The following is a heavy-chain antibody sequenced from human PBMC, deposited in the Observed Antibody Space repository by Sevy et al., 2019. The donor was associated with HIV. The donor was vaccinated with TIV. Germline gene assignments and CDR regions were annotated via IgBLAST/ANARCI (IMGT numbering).Heavy chain of an antibody. CDR1: GFSFSSYW. D-gene: IGHD3-22*01. CDR3: ARGNSGSFDY. Sequence: GGSLRLSCAASGFSFSSYWMHWVRQAPGKGLEWVTNIKQDESEKYYVASVKGRFTISRDNAKNSVYLQMNSLRPVDTAIYYCARGNSGSFDYWGQGTLVTVP. J-gene: IGHJ4*02. V-gene: IGHV3-7*04. CDR2: IKQDESEK.